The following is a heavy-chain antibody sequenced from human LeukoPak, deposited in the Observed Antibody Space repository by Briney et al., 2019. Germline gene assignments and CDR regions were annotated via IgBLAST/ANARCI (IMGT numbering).Heavy chain of an antibody. J-gene: IGHJ4*02. Sequence: PGGSLRLSCAASGFTFSSYAMSWVRQAPGKGLEWVSYISSSSSTIYYADSVKGRFTISRDNAKNSLYLQMNSLRAEDTAVYYCAKGSSNWLDHYYFDFWGQGTLVTVSS. V-gene: IGHV3-48*01. CDR2: ISSSSSTI. D-gene: IGHD6-13*01. CDR1: GFTFSSYA. CDR3: AKGSSNWLDHYYFDF.